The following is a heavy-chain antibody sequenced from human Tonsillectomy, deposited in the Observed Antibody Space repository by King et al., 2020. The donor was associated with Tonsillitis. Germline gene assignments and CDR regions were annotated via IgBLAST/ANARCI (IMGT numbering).Heavy chain of an antibody. V-gene: IGHV4-38-2*02. Sequence: QLQESGPGLVKPSETLSLTCTVSAYSISSGYYWGWIRQPPGKGLEWIGSIYESGSTYYNPSLKSRVTISIDTSKNQFSLRLSSVTAADTAVYYCAAAADITYYFDYWGQGTLVTVS. CDR1: AYSISSGYY. CDR3: AAAADITYYFDY. J-gene: IGHJ4*02. CDR2: IYESGST. D-gene: IGHD6-13*01.